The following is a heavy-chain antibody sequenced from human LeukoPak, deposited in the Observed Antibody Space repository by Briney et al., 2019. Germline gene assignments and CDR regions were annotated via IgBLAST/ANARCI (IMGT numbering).Heavy chain of an antibody. J-gene: IGHJ4*02. D-gene: IGHD4-17*01. CDR3: ARDRDYAFDS. CDR1: GFTFSSCW. CDR2: ISTDGSTT. Sequence: GGSLRLSCAASGFTFSSCWMHWVRQAPGKGLVWVSRISTDGSTTTYADSVKGRFTISRDNAKNTAYLQMNSLRAEDTAVYYCARDRDYAFDSWGQGTLVTVSS. V-gene: IGHV3-74*01.